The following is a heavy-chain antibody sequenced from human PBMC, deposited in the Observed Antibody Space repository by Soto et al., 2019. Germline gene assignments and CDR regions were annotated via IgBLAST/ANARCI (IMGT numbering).Heavy chain of an antibody. CDR2: IDPSDSYT. V-gene: IGHV5-10-1*01. D-gene: IGHD6-6*01. CDR3: ARIRSTSSQGRYYYQMDV. J-gene: IGHJ6*03. Sequence: PGESLKISCKASGYNFTTSWISWVRQMPGKGLEWLGRIDPSDSYTNYSPSFRGHVIISTDKSISTAYLQWSSLKASDIGIYYCARIRSTSSQGRYYYQMDVWGQGTTVTVSS. CDR1: GYNFTTSW.